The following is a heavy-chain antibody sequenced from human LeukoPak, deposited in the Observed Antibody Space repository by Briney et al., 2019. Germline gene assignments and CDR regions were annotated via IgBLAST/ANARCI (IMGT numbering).Heavy chain of an antibody. D-gene: IGHD3-22*01. Sequence: SQTLSLTCTVSGGSISSYYWSWIRQPPGKGLEWIGYIYYSGSTNYNPSLKSRVTISVDTSKNQFSLKLSSVTAADTAVYYCARDSGDSSGYYYHFDYWGQGTLVTVSS. CDR3: ARDSGDSSGYYYHFDY. CDR2: IYYSGST. J-gene: IGHJ4*02. CDR1: GGSISSYY. V-gene: IGHV4-59*01.